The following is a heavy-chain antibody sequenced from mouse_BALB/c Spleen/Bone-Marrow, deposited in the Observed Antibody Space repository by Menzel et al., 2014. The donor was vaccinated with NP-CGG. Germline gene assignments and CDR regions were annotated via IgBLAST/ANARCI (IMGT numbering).Heavy chain of an antibody. D-gene: IGHD2-10*02. V-gene: IGHV3-6*02. J-gene: IGHJ2*01. CDR3: AIRGYGKLDY. CDR1: GYSITSSYY. CDR2: IRYDGNN. Sequence: DVQLVESGPGLVKPSQSLSLTCSATGYSITSSYYWYWIRQFPGNKLEWMGYIRYDGNNNYNTSLKNRISITRDTSKNQFYLKLSAFTTDDTSTYYCAIRGYGKLDYWGQGTTLTVSS.